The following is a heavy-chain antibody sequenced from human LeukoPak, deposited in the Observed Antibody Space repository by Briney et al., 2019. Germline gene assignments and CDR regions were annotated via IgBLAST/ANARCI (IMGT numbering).Heavy chain of an antibody. CDR3: AKDLGSRDYYFDY. J-gene: IGHJ4*02. CDR1: GFTFSSYS. D-gene: IGHD1-26*01. CDR2: ISGSGGST. V-gene: IGHV3-23*01. Sequence: GGSLRLSCAASGFTFSSYSMNWVRQAPGKGLEWVSAISGSGGSTYYADSVKGRFTISRDNSKNTLYLQMNSLRAEDTAVYYCAKDLGSRDYYFDYWGQGTLVTVSS.